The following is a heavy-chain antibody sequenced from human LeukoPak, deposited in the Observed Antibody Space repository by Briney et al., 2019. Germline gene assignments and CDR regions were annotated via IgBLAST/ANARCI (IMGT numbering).Heavy chain of an antibody. D-gene: IGHD5-18*01. Sequence: GGSLRLSCAASGFTFGNYEMNWVRQAPGKGLEWVSYISSSGSTIYYADSVKGRFTISRDNAKNSLYLQMNSLRAEDTAVYYCARSRYSYGYDYWGQGTLVTVSS. CDR3: ARSRYSYGYDY. CDR2: ISSSGSTI. J-gene: IGHJ4*02. V-gene: IGHV3-48*03. CDR1: GFTFGNYE.